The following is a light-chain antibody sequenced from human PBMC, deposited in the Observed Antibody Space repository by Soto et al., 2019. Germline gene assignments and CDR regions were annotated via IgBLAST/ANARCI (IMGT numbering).Light chain of an antibody. Sequence: QSVLTQPASVSGSPGQSITISCTGTSSDVGAYNFVSWYQQYPGKAPKLMIYDVSNRPSEVSYRVSGSKSGNTASLTISGLQAEDEADYYCSSYTTITTYVFGTGTKVTVL. CDR3: SSYTTITTYV. J-gene: IGLJ1*01. V-gene: IGLV2-14*03. CDR2: DVS. CDR1: SSDVGAYNF.